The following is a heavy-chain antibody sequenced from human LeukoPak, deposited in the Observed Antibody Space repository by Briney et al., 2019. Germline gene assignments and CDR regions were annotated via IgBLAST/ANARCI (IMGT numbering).Heavy chain of an antibody. Sequence: ASETLSLTCTVSGGSISSSSYYWGWIRQPPGKGLEWIGSIYYSGSTYYNPSLKSRVTISVDTSKNQFSLELSSVTAADTAVYYCASIVVTGSGPGCFDYWGQGTLVTVSS. CDR3: ASIVVTGSGPGCFDY. CDR2: IYYSGST. CDR1: GGSISSSSYY. V-gene: IGHV4-39*01. D-gene: IGHD6-19*01. J-gene: IGHJ4*02.